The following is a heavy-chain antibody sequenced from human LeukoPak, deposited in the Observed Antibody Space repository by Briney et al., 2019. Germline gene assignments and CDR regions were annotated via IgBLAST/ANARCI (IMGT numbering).Heavy chain of an antibody. V-gene: IGHV3-23*01. D-gene: IGHD6-13*01. CDR2: ISGSGGRT. CDR3: AKDSLYSSSSSYENWFDP. CDR1: GFTFSSYA. Sequence: GGSLRLSCAASGFTFSSYAMSWVRQAPGKGLEWVSAISGSGGRTYYGDSGEGRFTISRDNSKNTLYLQMNSLRAEDTAVYYCAKDSLYSSSSSYENWFDPWGQGTLVTVSS. J-gene: IGHJ5*02.